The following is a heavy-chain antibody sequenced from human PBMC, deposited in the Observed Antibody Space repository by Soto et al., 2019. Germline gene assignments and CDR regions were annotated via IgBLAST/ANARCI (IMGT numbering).Heavy chain of an antibody. CDR3: ARGGYSYGSDYGMDV. V-gene: IGHV1-69*13. J-gene: IGHJ6*02. CDR1: GCTFSSYA. Sequence: SVKVSCKASGCTFSSYAISCVRQAPGQGLEWMGGIIPIFGTANYAQKFQGRVTITADESTSTAYMELSSLRSEDTAVYYCARGGYSYGSDYGMDVWGQGTTVTSP. D-gene: IGHD5-18*01. CDR2: IIPIFGTA.